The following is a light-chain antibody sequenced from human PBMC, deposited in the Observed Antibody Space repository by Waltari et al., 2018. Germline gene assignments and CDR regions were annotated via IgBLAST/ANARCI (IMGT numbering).Light chain of an antibody. V-gene: IGKV3-15*01. CDR1: QSISSQ. J-gene: IGKJ3*01. CDR3: QQYHESPPIT. CDR2: GAS. Sequence: EIVMPQSPATLSVSPGERATLTCRASQSISSQLAWYHQKPGQAPRLLIYGASTRATGIPARFSGSGPGTEFTLTISSLQSEDFAVYFCQQYHESPPITFGPGTKVDIK.